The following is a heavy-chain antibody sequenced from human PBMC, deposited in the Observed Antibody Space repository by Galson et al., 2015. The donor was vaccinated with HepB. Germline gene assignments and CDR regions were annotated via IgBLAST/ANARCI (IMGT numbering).Heavy chain of an antibody. D-gene: IGHD2-2*01. CDR3: ATLPPCCSSTSPHGGGYYYYYYMDV. CDR2: FDPEDGET. J-gene: IGHJ6*03. Sequence: SVKVSCKVSGYTLTELSMHWVRQAPGKGLEWMGGFDPEDGETIYAQKFQGRVTMTEDTSTDTAYMELSSLRSEDTAVYYRATLPPCCSSTSPHGGGYYYYYYMDVWGKGTTVTVSS. V-gene: IGHV1-24*01. CDR1: GYTLTELS.